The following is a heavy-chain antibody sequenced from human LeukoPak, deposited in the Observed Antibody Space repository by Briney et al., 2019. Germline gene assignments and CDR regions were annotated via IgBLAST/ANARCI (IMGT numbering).Heavy chain of an antibody. CDR2: IYHSATT. CDR3: ARAVGLTQGGTFDY. J-gene: IGHJ4*02. Sequence: SETLSLTCTVSGYSINSGFYWGWLRQPPGKGLEWIGNIYHSATTHYNSSLKSRVTISVDTSKNQLSLKLSSVTAADTAVYYCARAVGLTQGGTFDYWGQGTLVTVSS. D-gene: IGHD1-1*01. V-gene: IGHV4-38-2*02. CDR1: GYSINSGFY.